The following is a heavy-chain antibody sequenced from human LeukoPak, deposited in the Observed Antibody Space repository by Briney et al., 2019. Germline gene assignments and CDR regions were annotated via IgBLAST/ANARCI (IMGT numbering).Heavy chain of an antibody. CDR3: VKGGIAAAGNYFDY. CDR2: ISGNGDST. V-gene: IGHV3-64D*06. Sequence: GGSLRLSCSASGFTFRSYAMHWVRQAPGKGLECVSAISGNGDSTYYADSVKGTFTISRDNSKNTLYLQMSSLRAEDTAVYYCVKGGIAAAGNYFDYWGQGTLVTVSS. D-gene: IGHD6-13*01. J-gene: IGHJ4*02. CDR1: GFTFRSYA.